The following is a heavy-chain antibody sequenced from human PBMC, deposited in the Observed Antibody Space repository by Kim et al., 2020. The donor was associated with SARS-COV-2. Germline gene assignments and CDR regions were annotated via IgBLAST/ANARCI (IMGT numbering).Heavy chain of an antibody. CDR2: INHSGST. J-gene: IGHJ4*02. D-gene: IGHD6-19*01. CDR3: ATFSGIAVADDY. CDR1: GGSFSGYY. V-gene: IGHV4-34*01. Sequence: SETLSLTCAVYGGSFSGYYWSWIRQPPGKGLEWIGEINHSGSTNYNPSLKSRVTISVDTSKNQFSLKLSSVTAADTAVYYCATFSGIAVADDYWGQGTLVTVSS.